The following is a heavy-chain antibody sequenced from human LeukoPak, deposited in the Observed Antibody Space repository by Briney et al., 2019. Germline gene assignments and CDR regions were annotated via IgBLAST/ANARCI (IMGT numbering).Heavy chain of an antibody. CDR3: ARGPEVNFWSGYYTNNWFDP. V-gene: IGHV4-34*01. CDR2: INHSGST. J-gene: IGHJ5*02. Sequence: NPSETLSLTCAVYGGSFSGYYWSWIRQPPGKGLEWIGEINHSGSTNYNPSLKSRVTISADTSKNQFSLKLSSVTAADTAVYYCARGPEVNFWSGYYTNNWFDPWGQGTLVTVSS. CDR1: GGSFSGYY. D-gene: IGHD3-3*01.